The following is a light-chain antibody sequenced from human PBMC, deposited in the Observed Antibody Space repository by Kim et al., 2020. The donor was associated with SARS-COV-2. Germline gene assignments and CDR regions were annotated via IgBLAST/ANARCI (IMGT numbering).Light chain of an antibody. Sequence: QRVTISCTGSGSNIGEGYDVHWYQQLPVKAPKFLIYSNNNRPSGVPDRFSASKTGTSASLAITGLQAEDEAAYYCQSYDRRLSSYVFGTGTKVTVL. CDR3: QSYDRRLSSYV. J-gene: IGLJ1*01. V-gene: IGLV1-40*01. CDR2: SNN. CDR1: GSNIGEGYD.